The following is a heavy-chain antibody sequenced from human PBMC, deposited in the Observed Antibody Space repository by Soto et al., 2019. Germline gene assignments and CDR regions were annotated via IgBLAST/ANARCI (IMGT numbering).Heavy chain of an antibody. CDR1: GGSISSYY. CDR3: ARRVKGGDYGDYLDY. Sequence: QVQLQESGPGLVKPSETLSLTCTVSGGSISSYYWSWIRQPPGKGLEWIGYIYYSGSTNYNPSLKSRVTISVDTSKNQFSLKLSSVTAADTAVYYCARRVKGGDYGDYLDYWGQGTLVTVSS. D-gene: IGHD4-17*01. J-gene: IGHJ4*02. CDR2: IYYSGST. V-gene: IGHV4-59*08.